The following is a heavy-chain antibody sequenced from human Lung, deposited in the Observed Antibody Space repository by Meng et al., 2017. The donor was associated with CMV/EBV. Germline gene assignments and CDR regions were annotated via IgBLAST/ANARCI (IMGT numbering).Heavy chain of an antibody. CDR2: ISYDGSNK. CDR3: EKSHPDVVQGGVGIFDY. CDR1: GFTFSSYA. Sequence: SXAGSGFTFSSYAMHWVRQVPGKGLAWVAFISYDGSNKYFAGSVKGRFTISRDNSKNTLSLQMNSLRAEDTAVYYCEKSHPDVVQGGVGIFDYWGQGTLVXVSS. V-gene: IGHV3-30*02. D-gene: IGHD2-8*02. J-gene: IGHJ4*02.